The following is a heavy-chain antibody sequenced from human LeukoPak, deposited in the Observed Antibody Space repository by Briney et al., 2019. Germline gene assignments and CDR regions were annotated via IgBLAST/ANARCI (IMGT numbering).Heavy chain of an antibody. CDR1: GYTFTSYG. V-gene: IGHV1-18*01. Sequence: ASVKVSCKASGYTFTSYGISWVRQAPGQGLEWMGWISAYNGNTNYAQKLQGRVTMSTDTSTSTAYMELRSLRSDDTAVYYCARVDYDFWSGYFDAFDIWGQGTMVTVSS. J-gene: IGHJ3*02. CDR2: ISAYNGNT. D-gene: IGHD3-3*01. CDR3: ARVDYDFWSGYFDAFDI.